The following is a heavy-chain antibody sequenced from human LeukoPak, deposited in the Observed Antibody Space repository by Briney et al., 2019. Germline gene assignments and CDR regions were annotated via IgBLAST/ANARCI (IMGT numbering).Heavy chain of an antibody. Sequence: GGSLRLSCAVFGFTFSDYGMHWVRQAPGKGLEWVAVIWYDGSNKYYGDSVKGRFTISRDNSKNTLYLRMNSLRVEDTAVYYCARDRPTGSYYSIDYWGQGTLVTVSS. CDR2: IWYDGSNK. CDR3: ARDRPTGSYYSIDY. CDR1: GFTFSDYG. D-gene: IGHD1-26*01. V-gene: IGHV3-33*01. J-gene: IGHJ4*02.